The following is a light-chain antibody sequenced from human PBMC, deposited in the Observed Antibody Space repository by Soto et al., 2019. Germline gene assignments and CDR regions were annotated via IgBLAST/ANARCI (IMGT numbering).Light chain of an antibody. Sequence: EIVMTQFPATLSVSPGERATLSCWASQSISATVAWYHQKPGQAPRLLVYGASTRATGIPARFSGSGAGTDFTLTITSLQSEDFGVYFCQQYKDWPTTFGQGTKVDIK. CDR1: QSISAT. J-gene: IGKJ1*01. CDR3: QQYKDWPTT. V-gene: IGKV3-15*01. CDR2: GAS.